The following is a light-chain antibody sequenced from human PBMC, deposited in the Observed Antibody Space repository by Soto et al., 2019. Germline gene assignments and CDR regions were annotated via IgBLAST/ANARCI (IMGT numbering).Light chain of an antibody. J-gene: IGKJ1*01. V-gene: IGKV3-11*01. CDR1: QSVSSY. CDR3: QQYNTSPPT. Sequence: IVMTQSPATLSLSPGERATLSCRASQSVSSYLAWYQQKPGQPPRLLIYDASNRATGIPARFSGSGSGTDFTLTISSLEPEDFAVYYCQQYNTSPPTFGQGTKVDVK. CDR2: DAS.